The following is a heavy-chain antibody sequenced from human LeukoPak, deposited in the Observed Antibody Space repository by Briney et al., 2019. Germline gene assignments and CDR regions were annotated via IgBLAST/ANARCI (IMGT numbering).Heavy chain of an antibody. Sequence: ASVKVSCKASGYTFTSYYMHWVRQAPGQGLEWMGIINPSGGSTSYAQKFQGRVTMTRDTSTSTVYMELSSLRSEDTAVYYCARDYDFWSGPTNAFDIWGQGTMVTVSS. CDR1: GYTFTSYY. CDR2: INPSGGST. D-gene: IGHD3-3*01. V-gene: IGHV1-46*01. CDR3: ARDYDFWSGPTNAFDI. J-gene: IGHJ3*02.